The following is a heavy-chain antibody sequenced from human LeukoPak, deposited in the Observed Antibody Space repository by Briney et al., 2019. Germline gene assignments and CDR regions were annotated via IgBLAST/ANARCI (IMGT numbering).Heavy chain of an antibody. Sequence: GGSLRLSCAASGFTFSSYWMHWVRQAPGKGLVWVSRINSDGSSTSYADSVKGRFTISRDNAKNTLYLQMNSLRAEDTAVYYCARVQAAAGRRSFDIWGQGTMVTVSS. D-gene: IGHD6-13*01. CDR1: GFTFSSYW. CDR3: ARVQAAAGRRSFDI. J-gene: IGHJ3*02. CDR2: INSDGSST. V-gene: IGHV3-74*01.